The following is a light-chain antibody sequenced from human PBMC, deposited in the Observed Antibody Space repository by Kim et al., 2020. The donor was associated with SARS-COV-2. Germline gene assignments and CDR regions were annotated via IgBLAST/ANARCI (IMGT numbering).Light chain of an antibody. CDR3: QQYGSYPLT. J-gene: IGKJ4*01. CDR1: QSISSW. CDR2: KAS. Sequence: DIQMTQSPSTLSVSVGDRVTITCRASQSISSWLAWYQQTPGKAPKVLIYKASTLQSGVPSRFSGSGSGTEFTLTISSLQPDDFATYYCQQYGSYPLTFGGGTKVDIK. V-gene: IGKV1-5*03.